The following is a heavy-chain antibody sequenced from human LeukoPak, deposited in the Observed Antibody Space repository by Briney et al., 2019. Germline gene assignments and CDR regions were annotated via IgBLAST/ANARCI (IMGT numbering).Heavy chain of an antibody. J-gene: IGHJ4*02. CDR1: GGSLSSYY. CDR2: IYYSGST. Sequence: SETLSLTCTVSGGSLSSYYWSWIRQPPGKGLEWIGYIYYSGSTNYNPSLKSRVTISVDTSKNQFSLKLSSVTAADTAVYYCARAQYGDYEDYWGQGTLVTVSS. CDR3: ARAQYGDYEDY. V-gene: IGHV4-59*01. D-gene: IGHD4-17*01.